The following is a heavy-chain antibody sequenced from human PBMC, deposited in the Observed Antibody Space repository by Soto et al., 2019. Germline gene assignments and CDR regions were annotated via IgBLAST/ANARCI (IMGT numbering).Heavy chain of an antibody. CDR1: GFTFSNAW. CDR3: RLPYCYYYMDV. CDR2: IKSKTDGGTT. V-gene: IGHV3-15*01. J-gene: IGHJ6*03. D-gene: IGHD2-21*02. Sequence: EVQLVESGGGLVKPGGSLRLSCAASGFTFSNAWMSWVRQAPGKGLEWVGRIKSKTDGGTTDYAAPVKGRFTISRDDSKNTLYLQMNSLKTEDTAVYYCRLPYCYYYMDVWGKGTTVTVSS.